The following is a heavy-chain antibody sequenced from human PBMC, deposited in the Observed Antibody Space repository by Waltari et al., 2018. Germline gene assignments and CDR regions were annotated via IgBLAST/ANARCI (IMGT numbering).Heavy chain of an antibody. CDR2: VNPNGGGT. V-gene: IGHV1-2*02. Sequence: LVQSGAEVMKPGASVQVSCKASRDAVTEHYIHWVRQAPGQGLEWMGWVNPNGGGTNYARRFAGRITVTGDTSISTAYMEFSRLTSGDTAVYFCAREYCGGDCRLFDYWGQGTLVTVSS. CDR3: AREYCGGDCRLFDY. CDR1: RDAVTEHY. D-gene: IGHD2-21*02. J-gene: IGHJ4*02.